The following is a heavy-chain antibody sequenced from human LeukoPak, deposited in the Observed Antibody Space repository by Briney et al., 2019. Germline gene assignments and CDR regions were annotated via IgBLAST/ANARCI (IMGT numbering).Heavy chain of an antibody. D-gene: IGHD4-17*01. CDR3: VRVRHGDYFDY. Sequence: PGGSLRLSCAASGFSITDHYMDWVRQAPGKGLEWVGRTRNKPNGYTTDYGTSVKGRFIVSRDDSENSLYLQMNGLKTEDMAVYYCVRVRHGDYFDYWGQGTLVTVSS. V-gene: IGHV3-72*01. J-gene: IGHJ4*02. CDR2: TRNKPNGYTT. CDR1: GFSITDHY.